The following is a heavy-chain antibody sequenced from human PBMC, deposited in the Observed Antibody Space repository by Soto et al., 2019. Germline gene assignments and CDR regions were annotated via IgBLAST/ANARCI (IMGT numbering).Heavy chain of an antibody. Sequence: QVQLVQSGAEVKKPGASVKVSCKASGYTFTSYAMHWVRQAPGQRLEWMGWINAGNGNTKYSQKFQGRVTITRDTSARTAYMEMSSLRAEDTAVYYCARDRGYYDSSGYFAYWGQGTLVSVSS. CDR3: ARDRGYYDSSGYFAY. J-gene: IGHJ4*02. V-gene: IGHV1-3*01. CDR2: INAGNGNT. D-gene: IGHD3-22*01. CDR1: GYTFTSYA.